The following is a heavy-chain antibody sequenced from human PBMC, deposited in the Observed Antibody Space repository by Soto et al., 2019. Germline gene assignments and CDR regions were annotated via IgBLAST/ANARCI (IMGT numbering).Heavy chain of an antibody. CDR1: GGSISSSNW. D-gene: IGHD2-15*01. CDR3: ARDREVAAPYYYYYGMDV. J-gene: IGHJ6*02. Sequence: QVQLQESGPGLVKPSGTLSLTCAVSGGSISSSNWWSWVRQPPGKGLEWIGEIYHSGSTNYNPSLKSRATIPVDTSKNQSSLKLSSVTAADTAVYYCARDREVAAPYYYYYGMDVWGQGTTVTVSS. V-gene: IGHV4-4*02. CDR2: IYHSGST.